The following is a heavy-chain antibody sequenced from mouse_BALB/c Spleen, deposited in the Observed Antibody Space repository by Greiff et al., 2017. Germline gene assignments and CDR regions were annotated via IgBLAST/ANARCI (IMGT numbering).Heavy chain of an antibody. Sequence: QVQLKESGPSLVQPSQSLSITCTVSGFSLTSYGVHWVRQSPGKGLEWLGVIWRGGSTDYNAAFMSRLSITKDNSKSQVFFKMNSLQADDTAIYCCAAYGNYPYCFDFWGKGTTLSVSS. CDR1: GFSLTSYG. D-gene: IGHD2-10*02. J-gene: IGHJ2*01. V-gene: IGHV2-5-1*01. CDR2: IWRGGST. CDR3: AAYGNYPYCFDF.